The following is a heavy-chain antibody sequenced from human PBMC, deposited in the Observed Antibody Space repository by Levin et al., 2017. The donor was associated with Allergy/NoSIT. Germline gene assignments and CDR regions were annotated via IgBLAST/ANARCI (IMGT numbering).Heavy chain of an antibody. J-gene: IGHJ4*02. CDR3: TRAQTGGVSPFDY. Sequence: SETLSLTCTVSGGSIRSGGYYWGWIRQHPVTGLEWIGYIYYTGDTFYNPSLKSRVTISPDTSNNQFSLRLTSMTAADTAVYYCTRAQTGGVSPFDYWGQGTLVTVSS. D-gene: IGHD2-8*02. CDR1: GGSIRSGGYY. CDR2: IYYTGDT. V-gene: IGHV4-31*03.